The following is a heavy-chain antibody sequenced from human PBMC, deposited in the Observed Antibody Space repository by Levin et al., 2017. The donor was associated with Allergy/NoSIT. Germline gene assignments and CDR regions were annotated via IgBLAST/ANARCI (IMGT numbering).Heavy chain of an antibody. Sequence: SVKVSCKASGDTFSNSVINWVRQAPGHGLEWMGGIIPSYGTANYTQKFQGRVTFSADRSTRTAYMELSSLRSEDTAVYYWARSQKKYYYDTSGYPFDSWGQGTLVTVSS. V-gene: IGHV1-69*06. D-gene: IGHD3-22*01. CDR3: ARSQKKYYYDTSGYPFDS. CDR1: GDTFSNSV. J-gene: IGHJ4*02. CDR2: IIPSYGTA.